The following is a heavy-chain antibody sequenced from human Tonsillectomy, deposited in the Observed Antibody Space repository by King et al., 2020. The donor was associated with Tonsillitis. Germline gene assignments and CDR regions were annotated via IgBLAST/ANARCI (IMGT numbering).Heavy chain of an antibody. Sequence: EVQLVESGGGLVQPGGSLRLSCAASGFTLSTFWMKWARQAPGKGLEWVATIKQDGSETHYADSVNGRFTISRDNAENSLFLQMNSLRVEDTAVYYCVGGAGWYFDLWGRGALVTVSS. CDR3: VGGAGWYFDL. V-gene: IGHV3-7*03. D-gene: IGHD1-14*01. J-gene: IGHJ2*01. CDR1: GFTLSTFW. CDR2: IKQDGSET.